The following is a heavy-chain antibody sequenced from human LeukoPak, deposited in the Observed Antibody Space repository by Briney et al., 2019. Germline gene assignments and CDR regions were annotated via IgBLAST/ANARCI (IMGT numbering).Heavy chain of an antibody. J-gene: IGHJ4*02. Sequence: GGSLRLSCAASGFTFSSDSMNWVRLAPGKGMEWVSSISRSSSYIYYAESMKGRFPISRDNAKDSMYLQMNSLRDENTAMYYCARGGYGFDDWGQGTLVTVSS. CDR1: GFTFSSDS. CDR2: ISRSSSYI. V-gene: IGHV3-21*01. D-gene: IGHD5-12*01. CDR3: ARGGYGFDD.